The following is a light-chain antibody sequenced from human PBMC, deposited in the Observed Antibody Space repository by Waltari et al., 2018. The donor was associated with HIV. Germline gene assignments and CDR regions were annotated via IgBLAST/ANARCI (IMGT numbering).Light chain of an antibody. J-gene: IGLJ2*01. Sequence: ALTQPPSSVGSSGHSFTISCSGTRSAVGAYNYVSWYHQHPGKAPNLIIYEVTKRPSGVPDRFSAAKSGNTASLTVSGLQTDDEDDYYCSAYAGSNTLSFGGGTNLIVL. CDR1: RSAVGAYNY. CDR2: EVT. V-gene: IGLV2-8*01. CDR3: SAYAGSNTLS.